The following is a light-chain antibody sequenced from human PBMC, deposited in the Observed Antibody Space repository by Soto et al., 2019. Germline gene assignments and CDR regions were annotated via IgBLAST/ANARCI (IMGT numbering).Light chain of an antibody. V-gene: IGLV1-44*01. J-gene: IGLJ2*01. CDR3: AAWDDSLNGPHVV. CDR2: SNN. Sequence: QSVLTQPPSASGTPGQRVTISCSGSSSNIGSNTVNWYRQLPGTAPKLLIYSNNQRPSGVPDRFSGSKSGTSASLAISGLQSEDEADYYCAAWDDSLNGPHVVFGGGTQLTVL. CDR1: SSNIGSNT.